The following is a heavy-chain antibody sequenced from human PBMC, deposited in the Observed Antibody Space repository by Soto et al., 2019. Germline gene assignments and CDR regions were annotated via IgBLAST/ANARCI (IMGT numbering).Heavy chain of an antibody. CDR2: ISAYNGNT. Sequence: ASVKVSCKASGYTFTSYGISWVRRAPGQGLEWMGWISAYNGNTNYAQKLQGRVTMTTDTSTSTAYMELRSLRSDDTAVYYCAISGQLRPYYYYYGMDVWGQGTTVTVSS. CDR3: AISGQLRPYYYYYGMDV. J-gene: IGHJ6*02. CDR1: GYTFTSYG. D-gene: IGHD6-6*01. V-gene: IGHV1-18*01.